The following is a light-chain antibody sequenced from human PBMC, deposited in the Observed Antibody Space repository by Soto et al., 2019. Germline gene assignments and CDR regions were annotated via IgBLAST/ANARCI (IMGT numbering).Light chain of an antibody. CDR3: AAWDNSLDAFV. V-gene: IGLV1-44*01. Sequence: QAALTEPPSASGTPGQGVTMSCSGSSSNIGANIVTWYQQLPGAAPKLLIYSDNQRPSGVPDRVSGSKSGTSSSLAISGLQSEDEADYYCAAWDNSLDAFVFGSGTKVTV. CDR2: SDN. J-gene: IGLJ1*01. CDR1: SSNIGANI.